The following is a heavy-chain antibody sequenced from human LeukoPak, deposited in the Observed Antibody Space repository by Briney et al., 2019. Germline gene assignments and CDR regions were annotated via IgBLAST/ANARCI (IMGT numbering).Heavy chain of an antibody. J-gene: IGHJ4*02. D-gene: IGHD3-10*01. V-gene: IGHV3-30*18. Sequence: AXXSSDCSDKYYADSGKGRFTISRDNSKNQLYLQINSLRTEDTAVYYCAKGVRGVIAYYFDFWGQGXXV. CDR2: XSSDCSDK. CDR3: AKGVRGVIAYYFDF.